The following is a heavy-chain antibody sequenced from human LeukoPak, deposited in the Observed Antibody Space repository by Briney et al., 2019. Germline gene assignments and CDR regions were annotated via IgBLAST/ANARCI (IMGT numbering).Heavy chain of an antibody. CDR1: RFTFSSYA. J-gene: IGHJ4*02. D-gene: IGHD3-22*01. CDR3: ARENWVYNWKYDSSGSGINY. CDR2: ISGGGGST. Sequence: GGSLRLSCAASRFTFSSYAMSWVRQAPGRGLEWVSTISGGGGSTYYSDSVKGRFTISRDNSKNTLYLQMNSLRAEDTAIYYCARENWVYNWKYDSSGSGINYWGQGTLVTVSS. V-gene: IGHV3-23*01.